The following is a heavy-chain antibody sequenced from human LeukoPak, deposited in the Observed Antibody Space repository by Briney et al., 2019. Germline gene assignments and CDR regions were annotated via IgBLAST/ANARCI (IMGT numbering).Heavy chain of an antibody. CDR1: GGSISSYY. CDR2: IYHSGST. CDR3: ARHRDCSSTSCFRYYYGMDV. J-gene: IGHJ6*02. D-gene: IGHD2-2*01. Sequence: SETLSLTCTVSGGSISSYYWSWIRQPPGKGLEWIGYIYHSGSTNYNPSLKSRVTISVDTSKNQFSLKLSSVTAADTAVYYCARHRDCSSTSCFRYYYGMDVWGQGTTVTVSS. V-gene: IGHV4-59*08.